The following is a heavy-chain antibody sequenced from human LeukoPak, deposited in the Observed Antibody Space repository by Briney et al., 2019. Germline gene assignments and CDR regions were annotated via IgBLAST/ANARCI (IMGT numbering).Heavy chain of an antibody. CDR2: INHNGNVN. J-gene: IGHJ6*02. CDR3: ARGGGLDV. V-gene: IGHV3-7*03. CDR1: GFTFSNAW. Sequence: GGSLRISCAASGFTFSNAWMNWARQAPGKGLEWVASINHNGNVNYYVDSVKGRFTISRDNAKNSLYLQMSNLRAEDTAVYFCARGGGLDVWGQGATVTVSS. D-gene: IGHD3-16*01.